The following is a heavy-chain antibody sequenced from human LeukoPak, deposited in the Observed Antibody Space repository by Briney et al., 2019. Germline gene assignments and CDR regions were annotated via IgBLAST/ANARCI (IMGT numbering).Heavy chain of an antibody. CDR1: GGSISSNSYY. CDR2: IYYSGST. J-gene: IGHJ6*03. V-gene: IGHV4-39*01. D-gene: IGHD3-10*01. CDR3: ARHRYYYRSGSYYGAPYYMDV. Sequence: PSETLSLTCTVSGGSISSNSYYWGWIRQPPGKGLEWIGSIYYSGSTYYNPSLKSRVTISVDTSKNHFSLKLSSVTAAATAVYYCARHRYYYRSGSYYGAPYYMDVWGKGTTVTISS.